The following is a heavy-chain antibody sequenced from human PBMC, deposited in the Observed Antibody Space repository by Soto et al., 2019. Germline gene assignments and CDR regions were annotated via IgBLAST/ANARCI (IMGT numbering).Heavy chain of an antibody. Sequence: ASVKVSCKASGYIFTGYYIRWVRQAPGQGLEWMGWINTKTGGTKYAQKFQGRVTMTRDTSINTAYMEVSRLRSDDTAVYYCATDKVAFDMWGQGTMVTVSS. D-gene: IGHD3-9*01. J-gene: IGHJ3*02. CDR3: ATDKVAFDM. V-gene: IGHV1-2*02. CDR1: GYIFTGYY. CDR2: INTKTGGT.